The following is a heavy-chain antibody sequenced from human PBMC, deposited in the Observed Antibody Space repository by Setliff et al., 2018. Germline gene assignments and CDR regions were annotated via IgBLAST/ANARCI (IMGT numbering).Heavy chain of an antibody. CDR1: GLSYTNDW. D-gene: IGHD3-10*01. Sequence: GGSLRLSCTASGLSYTNDWVSWVRQAPGKGLEWLASINPHGSEKYYADSVKGRFTISRDNSKNSLSLQMNSLRTEDTAVYYCFGAGTCSYWGQGTLVTVSS. CDR2: INPHGSEK. CDR3: FGAGTCSY. V-gene: IGHV3-7*01. J-gene: IGHJ4*02.